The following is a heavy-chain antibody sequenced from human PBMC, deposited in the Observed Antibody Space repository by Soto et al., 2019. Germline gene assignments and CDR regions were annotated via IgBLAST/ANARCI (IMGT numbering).Heavy chain of an antibody. CDR2: ISNDGSNK. D-gene: IGHD2-21*01. CDR1: GFIFSSYS. Sequence: QVQLVESGGGVVQPGRSLRLSCAASGFIFSSYSMHWVRQAPGKGLEWVAMISNDGSNKDYVDSVKGRFTISRDNSNNTLSMQMNSLGAEDSAVYYCARDQFLDGFDIWGQGTMVTVSS. J-gene: IGHJ3*02. CDR3: ARDQFLDGFDI. V-gene: IGHV3-30-3*01.